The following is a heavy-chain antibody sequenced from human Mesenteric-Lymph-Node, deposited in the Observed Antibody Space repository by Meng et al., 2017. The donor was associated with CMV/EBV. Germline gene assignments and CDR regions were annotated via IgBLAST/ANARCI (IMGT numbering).Heavy chain of an antibody. V-gene: IGHV4-31*02. D-gene: IGHD3-22*01. CDR3: ARSSGYYGGVDY. J-gene: IGHJ4*02. CDR2: IYYSGTT. Sequence: VCGASISNKGYYWSWIRQHPGEGLEWVGYIYYSGTTYYNPSLKSRVTMSKETSKSQFSLKLSSVTAADTAVYYCARSSGYYGGVDYWGQGTLVTVSS. CDR1: GASISNKGYY.